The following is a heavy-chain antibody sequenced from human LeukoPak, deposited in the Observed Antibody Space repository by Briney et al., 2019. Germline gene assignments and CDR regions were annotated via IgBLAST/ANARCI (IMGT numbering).Heavy chain of an antibody. J-gene: IGHJ3*02. CDR3: ARVKAYGDYVFFAFDI. V-gene: IGHV3-7*01. Sequence: GGSLRLSCAASGFTFSSYWMSWVRRAPGKGLEWVANIKQDGSEKYYVDSVKGRFTISRDNAKNSLYLQMNSLRAEDTAVYYCARVKAYGDYVFFAFDIWGQGTMVTVSS. D-gene: IGHD4-17*01. CDR1: GFTFSSYW. CDR2: IKQDGSEK.